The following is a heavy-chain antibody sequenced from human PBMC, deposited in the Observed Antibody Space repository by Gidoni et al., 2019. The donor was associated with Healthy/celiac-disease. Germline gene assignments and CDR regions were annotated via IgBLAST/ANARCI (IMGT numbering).Heavy chain of an antibody. D-gene: IGHD3-10*01. CDR1: GYTFTSYD. Sequence: QVQLVQSGAEVKKPGASVKVSCKASGYTFTSYDINWVRQATGQGLEWMGWMNPNSGNTGYAQKFQGRVTMTRNTSISTAYMELSSLRSEDTAVYYCARDPRLVGSGSYYNNYYGMDVWGQGTTVTVSS. CDR2: MNPNSGNT. CDR3: ARDPRLVGSGSYYNNYYGMDV. J-gene: IGHJ6*02. V-gene: IGHV1-8*01.